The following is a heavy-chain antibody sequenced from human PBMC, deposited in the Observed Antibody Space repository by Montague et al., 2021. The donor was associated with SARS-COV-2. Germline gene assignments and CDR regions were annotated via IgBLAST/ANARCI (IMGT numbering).Heavy chain of an antibody. D-gene: IGHD3-10*01. CDR3: AKQLWFGELFHP. V-gene: IGHV3-20*03. CDR2: INWNGGST. Sequence: SLSLSLSASGFPFDDYGMSWVRQAPGKGLEWVSGINWNGGSTGYADSVKGRFTISRDNAKNSLYLQMNSLRAEDTALYYCAKQLWFGELFHPWGQGTLVTVSS. CDR1: GFPFDDYG. J-gene: IGHJ5*02.